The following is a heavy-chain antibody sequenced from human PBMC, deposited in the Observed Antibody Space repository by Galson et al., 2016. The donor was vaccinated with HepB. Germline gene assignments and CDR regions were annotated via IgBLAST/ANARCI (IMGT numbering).Heavy chain of an antibody. CDR3: ALRVVATTPTENFQH. CDR2: IPYDGSNK. D-gene: IGHD2-15*01. CDR1: GVTFSRYG. Sequence: SLRLSCAASGVTFSRYGIHWVRQAPGKGLEWVAVIPYDGSNKYYADSVKGRFHISRDNFENTLYLQMNSLRYEDTAVYYCALRVVATTPTENFQHWGQGTLVTVSS. J-gene: IGHJ1*01. V-gene: IGHV3-30*03.